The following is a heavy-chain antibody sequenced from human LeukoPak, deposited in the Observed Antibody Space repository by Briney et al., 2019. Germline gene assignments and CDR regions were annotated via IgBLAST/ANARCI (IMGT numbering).Heavy chain of an antibody. Sequence: GGSLRLSCAASGFKFDDYGMSWVRQAPGKGLEWVCDINWNGAWTGYADSVKGRFTISRDNAKNSPYLQMNSLRAEDTALYYCAGYYYDSSRGFDLWGQGTLVTVSA. D-gene: IGHD3-22*01. CDR2: INWNGAWT. J-gene: IGHJ5*02. CDR1: GFKFDDYG. CDR3: AGYYYDSSRGFDL. V-gene: IGHV3-20*04.